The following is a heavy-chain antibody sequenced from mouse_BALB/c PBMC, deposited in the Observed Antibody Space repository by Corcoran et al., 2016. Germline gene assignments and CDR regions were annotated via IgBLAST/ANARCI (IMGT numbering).Heavy chain of an antibody. D-gene: IGHD1-1*01. CDR1: GNTFSSYW. Sequence: QQSRREELNPGATAKISCKATGNTFSSYWIEWVNQRPGHDLEWNGEILPGSGSTNYNEKFKGKATFPADTSSNTAYMQLSSLTSEDSAVYYCARDYYGSISLISYWGQGALLTFPA. CDR2: ILPGSGST. J-gene: IGHJ3*01. CDR3: ARDYYGSISLISY. V-gene: IGHV1-9*01.